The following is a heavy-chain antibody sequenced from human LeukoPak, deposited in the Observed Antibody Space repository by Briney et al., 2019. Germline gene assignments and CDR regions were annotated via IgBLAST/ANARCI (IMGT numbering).Heavy chain of an antibody. CDR1: GGSISSSTVY. D-gene: IGHD3-22*01. J-gene: IGHJ4*02. Sequence: SETLSLTCTVSGGSISSSTVYWDCIRQPPGKGLEWIGGINYSGYTYYNPSLKSRVTISVDTPKNQFSLKLSSVTAADTAVYYCARPGYYDNSGFNFDYWGQGTLVTVSS. CDR2: INYSGYT. CDR3: ARPGYYDNSGFNFDY. V-gene: IGHV4-39*01.